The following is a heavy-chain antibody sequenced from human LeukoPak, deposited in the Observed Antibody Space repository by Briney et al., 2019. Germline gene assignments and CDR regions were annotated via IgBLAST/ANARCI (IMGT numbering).Heavy chain of an antibody. J-gene: IGHJ4*02. CDR2: IYYSGST. D-gene: IGHD6-13*01. Sequence: KASETLSLTCTVSGGSISSSGYYWGWIRQSPEKGREWIANIYYSGSTYYNPSLKSRVTISVDTTKNQFSLKLSSVTAADTAVYYCASSSSWYYFDYWGQGTLVTVSS. V-gene: IGHV4-39*01. CDR3: ASSSSWYYFDY. CDR1: GGSISSSGYY.